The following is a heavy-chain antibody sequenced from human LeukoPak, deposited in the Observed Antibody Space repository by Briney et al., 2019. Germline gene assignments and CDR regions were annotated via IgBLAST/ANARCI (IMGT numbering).Heavy chain of an antibody. V-gene: IGHV3-7*03. CDR3: ARGGFAYCGGDCYSGYFDY. Sequence: GGSLRLSCAASGFTFSSYWMSWVRQAPGKGLEWVANIKQDGSEKYYVDSVKGRFTISRDNAKNSLSLQMNSLRAEDTAVYYCARGGFAYCGGDCYSGYFDYWGQGTPVTVSS. D-gene: IGHD2-21*02. J-gene: IGHJ4*02. CDR1: GFTFSSYW. CDR2: IKQDGSEK.